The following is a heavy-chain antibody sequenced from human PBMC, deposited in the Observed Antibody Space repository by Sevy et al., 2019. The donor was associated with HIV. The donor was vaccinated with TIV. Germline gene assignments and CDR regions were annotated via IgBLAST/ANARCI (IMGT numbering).Heavy chain of an antibody. CDR1: GFTFSSYG. CDR3: AKESAAAGTNWFDP. J-gene: IGHJ5*02. D-gene: IGHD6-13*01. CDR2: ISYDGSNK. Sequence: GGSLRLSCAASGFTFSSYGMHWVRQAPGKGLEWVAVISYDGSNKYYADSVKGRFTISRDNSKNTLYLQMNSLGAEDTAVYYCAKESAAAGTNWFDPWGQGTLVTVSS. V-gene: IGHV3-30*18.